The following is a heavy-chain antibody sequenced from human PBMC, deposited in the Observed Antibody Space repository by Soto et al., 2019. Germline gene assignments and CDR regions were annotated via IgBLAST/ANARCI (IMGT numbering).Heavy chain of an antibody. CDR2: INSDGSST. CDR3: ASSWYGDYVTLDY. V-gene: IGHV3-74*01. J-gene: IGHJ4*02. Sequence: EVQLVESGGDLGQPGGSRRLSCAASGFTFSSYWMHWVRQAPGKGLVWVSGINSDGSSTSYADSLKGRFTISIDNAKSTLYLQMNSLRAEATGGYYCASSWYGDYVTLDYWGQGTLVTDSS. CDR1: GFTFSSYW. D-gene: IGHD4-17*01.